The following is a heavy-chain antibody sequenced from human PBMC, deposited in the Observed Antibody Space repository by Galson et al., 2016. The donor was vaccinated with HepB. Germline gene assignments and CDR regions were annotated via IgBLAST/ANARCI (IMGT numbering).Heavy chain of an antibody. V-gene: IGHV1-46*01. Sequence: SVKVSCKASGYTFIRHYIHWVRQAPGQGLEWMGIINPNGGSTGYAQKFQGRVTVTRDTSTSTVYMERTSLRSEDAAVYYCARDNSRADTVTTLAYWYFDLWGRGTQVTVSS. CDR2: INPNGGST. CDR3: ARDNSRADTVTTLAYWYFDL. J-gene: IGHJ2*01. CDR1: GYTFIRHY. D-gene: IGHD4-17*01.